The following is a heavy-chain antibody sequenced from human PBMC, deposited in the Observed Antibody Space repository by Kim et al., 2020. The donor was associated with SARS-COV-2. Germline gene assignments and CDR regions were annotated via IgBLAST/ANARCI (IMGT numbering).Heavy chain of an antibody. V-gene: IGHV4-31*03. J-gene: IGHJ6*02. D-gene: IGHD5-18*01. CDR2: IYYSGST. CDR1: GGSISSGGYY. Sequence: SETLSLTCTVSGGSISSGGYYWSWIRQHPGKGLEWIGYIYYSGSTYYNPSLKSRVTMSVDTSKNQFSLKLSSVTAADTAVYYCARAKVDTAMVGSGVYYYYGMDVWGQGTTVTVSS. CDR3: ARAKVDTAMVGSGVYYYYGMDV.